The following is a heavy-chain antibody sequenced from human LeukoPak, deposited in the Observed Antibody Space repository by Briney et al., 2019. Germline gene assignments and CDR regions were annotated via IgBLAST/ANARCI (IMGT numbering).Heavy chain of an antibody. D-gene: IGHD6-19*01. CDR3: AKDAQAVAGSIDY. J-gene: IGHJ4*02. Sequence: GSLRLSCAASGSTFSSYAMHWVRPAPGKGLEWVAVISYVGSNKYYAAPVKGGFTISRDNSKNTRSLQMNSLRAEDTAVYYCAKDAQAVAGSIDYWGQGTLVTVSS. CDR1: GSTFSSYA. CDR2: ISYVGSNK. V-gene: IGHV3-30-3*01.